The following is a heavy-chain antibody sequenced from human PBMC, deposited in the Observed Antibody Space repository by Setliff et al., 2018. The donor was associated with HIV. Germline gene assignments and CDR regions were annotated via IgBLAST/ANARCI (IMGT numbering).Heavy chain of an antibody. CDR2: ISSDGSGT. Sequence: GGSLRLSCAASGFTLSNYWMHWVRHAPGKGLEWVSRISSDGSGTDYADSVKGRFTISRDNAKSTLYLQMNSLRAGDTALYYCATELGHYWGQGTLVTVSS. CDR3: ATELGHY. D-gene: IGHD3-10*01. J-gene: IGHJ4*02. CDR1: GFTLSNYW. V-gene: IGHV3-74*01.